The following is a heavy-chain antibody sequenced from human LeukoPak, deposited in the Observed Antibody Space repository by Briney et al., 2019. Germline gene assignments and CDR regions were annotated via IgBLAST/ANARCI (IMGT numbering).Heavy chain of an antibody. CDR2: IIRLFGTA. V-gene: IGHV1-69*13. CDR3: ARGRDQLLFSFDY. D-gene: IGHD2-2*01. J-gene: IGHJ4*02. CDR1: GGTFSSYA. Sequence: ASVKVSCKASGGTFSSYAISWVRQAPGQGLEWMGGIIRLFGTANYAQKFQGRVTITADESTGTAYMELSSPRSEDTAMYFCARGRDQLLFSFDYWGQGTLVTVSS.